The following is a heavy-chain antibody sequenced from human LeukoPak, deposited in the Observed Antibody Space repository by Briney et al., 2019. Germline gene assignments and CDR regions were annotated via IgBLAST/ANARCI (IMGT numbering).Heavy chain of an antibody. Sequence: ASVKVSCKASGGTFSSYAISWVRQAPGQGLEWMGGIIPIFGTANYAQKFQGRVTITTDESTSTACMELSSLRSEDTAVYYCARAYCSSTSCYDWFDPWGQGTLVTVSS. CDR2: IIPIFGTA. J-gene: IGHJ5*02. CDR1: GGTFSSYA. CDR3: ARAYCSSTSCYDWFDP. V-gene: IGHV1-69*05. D-gene: IGHD2-2*01.